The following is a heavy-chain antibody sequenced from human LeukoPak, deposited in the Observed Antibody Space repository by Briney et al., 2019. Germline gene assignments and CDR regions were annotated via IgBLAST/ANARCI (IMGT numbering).Heavy chain of an antibody. J-gene: IGHJ5*02. Sequence: PSQTLSLTCTVSGGSISSGGYYWSWIRQPPGKGLEWIGYIYHSGSTYYNPSLKSRVTISVDRSKNQFSLKLSSVTAADTAVYYCARRESYYVRGWFDPWGQGTLVTVSS. CDR3: ARRESYYVRGWFDP. CDR1: GGSISSGGYY. V-gene: IGHV4-30-2*01. CDR2: IYHSGST. D-gene: IGHD3-10*02.